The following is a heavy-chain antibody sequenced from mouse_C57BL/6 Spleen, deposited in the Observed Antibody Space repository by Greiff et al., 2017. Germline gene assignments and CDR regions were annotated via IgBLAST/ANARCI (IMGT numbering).Heavy chain of an antibody. CDR3: AREEITLDD. Sequence: VQLQQSGAELVRPGSSVKLSCKASGYTFTSYWMDWVKQRPGPGLEWIGNIYPSDSETHYNQKFKDKATLTVDKSSSTAYMQLSSLTSEDSAGYYCAREEITLDDWGQGTTLTVSS. D-gene: IGHD2-4*01. V-gene: IGHV1-61*01. CDR1: GYTFTSYW. J-gene: IGHJ2*01. CDR2: IYPSDSET.